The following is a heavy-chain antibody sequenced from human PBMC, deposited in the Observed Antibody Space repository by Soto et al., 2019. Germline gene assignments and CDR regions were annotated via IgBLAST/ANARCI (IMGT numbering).Heavy chain of an antibody. CDR3: ARETHGYCSGGSCYSIDY. V-gene: IGHV1-46*01. D-gene: IGHD2-15*01. J-gene: IGHJ4*01. Sequence: ASVKVSCKASGYSFTTYNIHWVRQAPGQGLEWMGVVNPSSGTTSYAQKFQGRVTMTRDTSTSTVYMELSSLRSQDAAVYYCARETHGYCSGGSCYSIDYWG. CDR2: VNPSSGTT. CDR1: GYSFTTYN.